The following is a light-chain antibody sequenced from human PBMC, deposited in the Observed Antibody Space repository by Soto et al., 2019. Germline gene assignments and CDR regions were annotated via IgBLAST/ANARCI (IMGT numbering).Light chain of an antibody. CDR3: QQYGSSTGT. V-gene: IGKV3-20*01. Sequence: EIVLTQSPATLSVSPGDRATLSCRASQSVNSNLAWYHLKPGQAPRLLIYGASIRAAGIPARFTGSESGTDFTLTISRLEPEDFAVYYCQQYGSSTGTFGQGTKVDIK. CDR2: GAS. J-gene: IGKJ1*01. CDR1: QSVNSN.